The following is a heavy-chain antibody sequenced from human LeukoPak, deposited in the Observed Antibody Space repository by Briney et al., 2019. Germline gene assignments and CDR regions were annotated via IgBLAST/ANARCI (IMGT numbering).Heavy chain of an antibody. V-gene: IGHV4-39*01. CDR1: GGSISSSSYY. D-gene: IGHD5-18*01. CDR3: ARGNAARRSAMAMYHFDY. Sequence: SETLSLTCTVSGGSISSSSYYWGWIRQPPGKGLEWIGSIYYSGSTYYNPSLKSRVTISVDTSKNQFSLKLSSVTAADTAVYYCARGNAARRSAMAMYHFDYWGQGILVTVSS. CDR2: IYYSGST. J-gene: IGHJ4*02.